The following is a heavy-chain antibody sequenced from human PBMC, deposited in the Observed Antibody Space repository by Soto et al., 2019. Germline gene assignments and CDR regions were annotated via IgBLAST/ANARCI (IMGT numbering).Heavy chain of an antibody. CDR2: INAGNGNT. CDR3: ARVVPAAKVSVLDYYYYYMDV. D-gene: IGHD2-2*01. J-gene: IGHJ6*03. Sequence: ASVKVSCKASGYTFTSYAMHWVRQAPGQRLEWMGWINAGNGNTKYSQKFQGRVTITRDTSASTAYMELSSLRSEDTAVYYCARVVPAAKVSVLDYYYYYMDVWGKGTTVTVSS. V-gene: IGHV1-3*01. CDR1: GYTFTSYA.